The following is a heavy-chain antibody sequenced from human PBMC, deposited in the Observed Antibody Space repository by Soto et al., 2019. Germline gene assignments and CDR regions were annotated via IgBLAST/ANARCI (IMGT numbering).Heavy chain of an antibody. J-gene: IGHJ5*01. D-gene: IGHD2-21*01. CDR1: GYSITSTNF. CDR2: IYYSGTT. V-gene: IGHV4-28*01. CDR3: GHREIAPAIGYCGEGLLVTGYS. Sequence: SVILSLTCAVFGYSITSTNFAVRIRQPPGKGLEWIGYIYYSGTTYYNPSLKSRVTMSVDTSKNQFSLKLTSVTAVDTAVCYRGHREIAPAIGYCGEGLLVTGYS.